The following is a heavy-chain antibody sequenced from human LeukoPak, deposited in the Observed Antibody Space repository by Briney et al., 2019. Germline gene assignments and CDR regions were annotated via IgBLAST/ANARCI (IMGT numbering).Heavy chain of an antibody. Sequence: PSDTLSLTCAVYGGSLSGYYWSWIRQPPGKGLEWIGEINHSGSTNYNPSLKSRVTISVDTSKNQFSLKLSSVTAADTAVYYCASTPRITIFGVVIGYCYYGMDVWGQGTTVTVSS. V-gene: IGHV4-34*01. CDR2: INHSGST. J-gene: IGHJ6*02. D-gene: IGHD3-3*01. CDR1: GGSLSGYY. CDR3: ASTPRITIFGVVIGYCYYGMDV.